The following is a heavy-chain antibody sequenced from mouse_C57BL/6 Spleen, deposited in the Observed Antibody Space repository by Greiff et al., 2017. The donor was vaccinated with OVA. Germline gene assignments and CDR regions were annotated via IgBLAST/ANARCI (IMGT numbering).Heavy chain of an antibody. Sequence: QVQLQQSGAELVKPGASVKLSCKASGYTFTGYWMHWVKQSPGQGLDWIGDIDPSDGYTNYNQKFKGKATLTVDTSSSTAYMQLSSLTSEDSAVYYCARRGGSSGYDWGQGTLVTVSA. CDR1: GYTFTGYW. CDR2: IDPSDGYT. D-gene: IGHD3-2*02. V-gene: IGHV1-50*01. J-gene: IGHJ3*01. CDR3: ARRGGSSGYD.